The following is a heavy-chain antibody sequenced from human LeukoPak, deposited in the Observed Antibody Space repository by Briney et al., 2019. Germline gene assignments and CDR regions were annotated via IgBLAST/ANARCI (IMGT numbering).Heavy chain of an antibody. Sequence: ASVKVSCKASGYTLTTYGISWVRQAPGQGLEWMGWISAYNGNTNYAQKLQGRVTMTTDTSTSTAYMELRSLRSDDTAVYYCARGARTIIAAAGSFDYWGQGTLVTVSS. D-gene: IGHD6-13*01. CDR3: ARGARTIIAAAGSFDY. J-gene: IGHJ4*02. CDR2: ISAYNGNT. CDR1: GYTLTTYG. V-gene: IGHV1-18*01.